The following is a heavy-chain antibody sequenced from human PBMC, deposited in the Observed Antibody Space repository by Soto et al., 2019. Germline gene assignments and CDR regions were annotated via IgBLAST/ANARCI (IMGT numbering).Heavy chain of an antibody. CDR1: GYTFTSNY. D-gene: IGHD6-13*01. Sequence: ASVKVSCKASGYTFTSNYVHWVRRAPGQGLEWMGIINPSGGSTNYAQKFQGRVTVTRDTSTSTVYMELSSLRSEDTAVYYCARDHSIAAAGAWWLDPWGQGXLVT. CDR3: ARDHSIAAAGAWWLDP. V-gene: IGHV1-46*01. J-gene: IGHJ5*02. CDR2: INPSGGST.